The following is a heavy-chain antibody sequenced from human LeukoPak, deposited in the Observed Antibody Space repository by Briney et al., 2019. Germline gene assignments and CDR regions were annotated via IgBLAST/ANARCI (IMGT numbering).Heavy chain of an antibody. D-gene: IGHD3-22*01. CDR2: INPSGST. CDR3: ARGRHDITMIVVVMTSVSYYLDV. V-gene: IGHV4-34*01. CDR1: GGSFSGYH. J-gene: IGHJ6*03. Sequence: SETLSLTCAVYGGSFSGYHWTWIRQSPGKGPEWIGDINPSGSTYYNPSLKSRLTISVDTSKNQFSLKLRSVTAADTAVYYCARGRHDITMIVVVMTSVSYYLDVWDKGTTVTVS.